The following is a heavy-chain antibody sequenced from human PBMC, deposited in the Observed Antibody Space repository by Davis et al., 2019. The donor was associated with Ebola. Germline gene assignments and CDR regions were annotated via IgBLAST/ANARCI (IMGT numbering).Heavy chain of an antibody. V-gene: IGHV3-23*01. CDR2: ISGSGGST. CDR3: AKDIRSTIFGVVTDY. D-gene: IGHD3-3*01. Sequence: GESLKISCAASGFTFSSYWMSWVRQAPGKGLEWVSAISGSGGSTYYADSVKGRFTISRDNSKNTLYLQMNSLRAEDTAVYYCAKDIRSTIFGVVTDYWGQGTLVTVSS. CDR1: GFTFSSYW. J-gene: IGHJ4*02.